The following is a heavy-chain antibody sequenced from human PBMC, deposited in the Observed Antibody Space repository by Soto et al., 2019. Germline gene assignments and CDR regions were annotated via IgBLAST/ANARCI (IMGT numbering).Heavy chain of an antibody. CDR1: GFTFSTFD. D-gene: IGHD3-10*01. J-gene: IGHJ5*02. V-gene: IGHV3-13*01. CDR3: ARGRSFSYDSTPPPMFDP. Sequence: GGSLRLSCAGSGFTFSTFDIHWVRQAPGKGLEWVSGIGTLSDTFYAASVQGRFTISRQNAKNSVYLQMNSLRAGDTAFYYCARGRSFSYDSTPPPMFDPWGQGTLVTVS. CDR2: IGTLSDT.